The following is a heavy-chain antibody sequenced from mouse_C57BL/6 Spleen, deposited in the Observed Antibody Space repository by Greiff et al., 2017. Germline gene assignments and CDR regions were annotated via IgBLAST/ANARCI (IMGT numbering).Heavy chain of an antibody. D-gene: IGHD1-1*01. CDR2: IHPNSGSP. V-gene: IGHV1-64*01. CDR3: AREGFTVLAKDSMDY. Sequence: QVQLKESGAELVKPGASVKLSCKASGYTFHSYGMHWVKQRPGQGLEWIGMIHPNSGSPNYTEKVKSKATLTVDKASSTAYMQLSSLTSEDSAVYYCAREGFTVLAKDSMDYWGQGTSATVSS. CDR1: GYTFHSYG. J-gene: IGHJ4*01.